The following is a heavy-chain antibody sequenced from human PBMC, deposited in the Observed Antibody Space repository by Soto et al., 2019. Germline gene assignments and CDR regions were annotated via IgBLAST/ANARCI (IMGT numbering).Heavy chain of an antibody. Sequence: QVQLQESGPGLVQPSETLSLICTVSGGSISSYYWRWIRRPPGKGLEWIGYIYYSGSTNYNPSLKTRVTRSVDTSKNQFSLKLSSVTAADTAVYYCARGANDYGTDFDCWGQGTLVTVSS. D-gene: IGHD4-17*01. V-gene: IGHV4-59*01. CDR1: GGSISSYY. CDR2: IYYSGST. CDR3: ARGANDYGTDFDC. J-gene: IGHJ4*02.